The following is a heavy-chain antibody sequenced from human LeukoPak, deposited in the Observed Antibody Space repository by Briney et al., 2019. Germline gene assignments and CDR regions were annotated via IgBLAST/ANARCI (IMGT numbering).Heavy chain of an antibody. J-gene: IGHJ4*02. CDR2: SNPSGGRT. CDR3: ARDREQQLLFDY. CDR1: GDSFTSYY. V-gene: IGHV1-46*01. D-gene: IGHD6-13*01. Sequence: ASVRVSCKAAGDSFTSYYMNRVRQAPGQWLEWMGMSNPSGGRTNYAQAFQGRVTMTRDTSTSTVYMELSSLRSEDTAMYYCARDREQQLLFDYWGQGTLVTVSS.